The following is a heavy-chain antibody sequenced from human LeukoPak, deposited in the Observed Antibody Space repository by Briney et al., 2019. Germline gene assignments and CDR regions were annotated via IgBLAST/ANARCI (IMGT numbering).Heavy chain of an antibody. D-gene: IGHD2-2*01. CDR2: K. Sequence: KYYADSVKGRFTISRDNSKNTLYLQMNSLRAEDTAVYYCAKDYCSSTSCYADYYYGMDVWGKGTTVTVSS. CDR3: AKDYCSSTSCYADYYYGMDV. V-gene: IGHV3-30*02. J-gene: IGHJ6*04.